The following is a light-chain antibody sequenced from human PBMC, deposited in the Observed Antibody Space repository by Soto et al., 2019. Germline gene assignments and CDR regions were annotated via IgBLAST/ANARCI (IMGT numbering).Light chain of an antibody. Sequence: QSVLTQPPSASGAPGQRVTISCSGGSSNIGSNTVSWFQQLPGTAPKLLIYDDNQRPSGVPDRFSGSTSGTSASLAISGLQSEDEADYYCAAWDDSLIGHVLFGGGTQLTVL. J-gene: IGLJ2*01. CDR3: AAWDDSLIGHVL. CDR2: DDN. V-gene: IGLV1-44*01. CDR1: SSNIGSNT.